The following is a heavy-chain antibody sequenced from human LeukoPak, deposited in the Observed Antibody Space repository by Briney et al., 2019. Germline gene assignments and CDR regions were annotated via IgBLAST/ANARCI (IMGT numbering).Heavy chain of an antibody. Sequence: GGSLRLSCAASGFTFSSYGMHWVRQAPGKGLEWVAVISYDGSNKYYADSVKGRFTISRDNSKNTLYLQMNSLRAEDTAVYYCAKEGDYWGDYYYYMDVWGKGTTVTISS. V-gene: IGHV3-30*18. CDR3: AKEGDYWGDYYYYMDV. D-gene: IGHD4-17*01. CDR2: ISYDGSNK. J-gene: IGHJ6*03. CDR1: GFTFSSYG.